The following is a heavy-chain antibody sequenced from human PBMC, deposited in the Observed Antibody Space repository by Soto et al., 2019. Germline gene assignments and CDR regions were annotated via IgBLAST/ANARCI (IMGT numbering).Heavy chain of an antibody. D-gene: IGHD1-1*01. Sequence: QVQLQESGPGLVKPSQTLSLTCTVSGGSISSGGYYWSWIRQHPGKGLEWIGYIYYSGSTYYNPSLKSGVTMSIDRDKNQFSLKLSSVTAADTAVYYCARDQLRGTGTTGGVFDYWGQGTLVTVSS. J-gene: IGHJ4*02. CDR1: GGSISSGGYY. V-gene: IGHV4-31*03. CDR2: IYYSGST. CDR3: ARDQLRGTGTTGGVFDY.